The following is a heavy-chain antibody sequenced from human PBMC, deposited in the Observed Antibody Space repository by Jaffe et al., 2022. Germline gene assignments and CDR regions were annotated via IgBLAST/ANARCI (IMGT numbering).Heavy chain of an antibody. CDR3: TTAFTNYGDYRAN. D-gene: IGHD4-17*01. CDR1: GFAFSASP. V-gene: IGHV3-73*02. CDR2: IKNKANNYAT. Sequence: EVQLVESGGGLVQPGGSLTLSCAASGFAFSASPIHWVRQASGKGLEWVGRIKNKANNYATACSASVKGRFTISRDDSKSTAYLQMNDLKTEDTAVYYCTTAFTNYGDYRANWGQGSLVTVSS. J-gene: IGHJ1*01.